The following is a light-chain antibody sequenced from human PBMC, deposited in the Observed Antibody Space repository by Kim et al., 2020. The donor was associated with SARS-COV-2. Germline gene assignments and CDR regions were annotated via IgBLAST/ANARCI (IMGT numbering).Light chain of an antibody. Sequence: EIVMTQSPATLSVSPGERATLSCRASQSVSSNLAWYQQKPGQAPRLLIYGASTRATCIPARFSGSGSGTEFALTISSLQSEDFAVYYCQQYNNWPLYTFGQGTKLEI. CDR3: QQYNNWPLYT. V-gene: IGKV3-15*01. CDR1: QSVSSN. J-gene: IGKJ2*01. CDR2: GAS.